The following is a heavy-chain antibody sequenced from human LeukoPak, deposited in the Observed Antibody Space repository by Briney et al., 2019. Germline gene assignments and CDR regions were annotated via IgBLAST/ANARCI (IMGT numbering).Heavy chain of an antibody. J-gene: IGHJ4*02. Sequence: GGSLRLSCVASGFTFNSYAMSWLRQAPGKGLEWVSAISGSGGSTYYADYVKGRFTISRDNSKSTLYLQMNSLGAEDTALYYCAKDNGYCTSTSCFLEYWGQGTLVTVSS. V-gene: IGHV3-23*01. CDR2: ISGSGGST. D-gene: IGHD2-2*03. CDR3: AKDNGYCTSTSCFLEY. CDR1: GFTFNSYA.